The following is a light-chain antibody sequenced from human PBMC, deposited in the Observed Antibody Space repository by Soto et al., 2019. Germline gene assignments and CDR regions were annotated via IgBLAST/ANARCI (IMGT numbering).Light chain of an antibody. J-gene: IGKJ5*01. V-gene: IGKV1-33*01. CDR2: ESS. CDR3: QQYDTLPLT. CDR1: QDITNY. Sequence: DIQMTQSPSSLSASVGDRVTIICQASQDITNYLNWYQQKPGKAPNLLIHESSNLETGVPSRFSGSGTGTYFSFTISSLQPEDIATYYCQQYDTLPLTFGQGTRLEIK.